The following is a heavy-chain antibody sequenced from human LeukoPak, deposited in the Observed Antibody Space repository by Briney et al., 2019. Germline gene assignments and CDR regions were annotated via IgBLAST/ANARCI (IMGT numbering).Heavy chain of an antibody. CDR2: ISTTSSTI. V-gene: IGHV3-48*02. Sequence: GGSLRLSCAASGFTVGSYHMSWVRQAPGKGLEWVSYISTTSSTIYYADSVKGRFTISRDNAKNSLYLQMNSLRDEDTAVYYCARASPGFDYWGQGTLVTVSS. J-gene: IGHJ4*02. CDR1: GFTVGSYH. CDR3: ARASPGFDY.